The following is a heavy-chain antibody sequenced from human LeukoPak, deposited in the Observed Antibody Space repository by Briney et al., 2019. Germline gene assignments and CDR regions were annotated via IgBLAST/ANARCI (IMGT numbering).Heavy chain of an antibody. CDR3: ARHSGSGYYFYFYTMDV. V-gene: IGHV4-39*01. CDR2: IYETGST. J-gene: IGHJ6*01. Sequence: SETLSLTCTVSGASISSGTYYWGWIRQPPGKGLEWIGCIYETGSTYYKSSLKSRVTISVDTSKNQFSLKLSSVPAADTAVYYCARHSGSGYYFYFYTMDVWGQGATVTVSS. CDR1: GASISSGTYY. D-gene: IGHD2-15*01.